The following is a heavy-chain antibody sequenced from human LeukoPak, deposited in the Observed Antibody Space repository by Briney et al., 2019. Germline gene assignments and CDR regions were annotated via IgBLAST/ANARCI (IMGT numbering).Heavy chain of an antibody. Sequence: PSETLSLTCTVSGGSISSSDYYWGWIRQPPGKGLEWIGSIYYGGRTYYNPSLNSPVTISLDTSKNQVSLNLNSVTATDTAVYYCARRSHCMGGNCLPVWGQGTTVTVSS. CDR1: GGSISSSDYY. CDR2: IYYGGRT. V-gene: IGHV4-39*01. J-gene: IGHJ6*02. D-gene: IGHD2-15*01. CDR3: ARRSHCMGGNCLPV.